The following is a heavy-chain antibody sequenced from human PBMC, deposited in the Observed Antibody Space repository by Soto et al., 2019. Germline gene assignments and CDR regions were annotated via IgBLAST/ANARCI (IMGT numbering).Heavy chain of an antibody. CDR2: ISGSGGST. CDR3: AKGDRVGGWLRFEAGQSRNYFDY. V-gene: IGHV3-23*01. D-gene: IGHD5-12*01. J-gene: IGHJ4*02. CDR1: GFTFSSYA. Sequence: GGSLRLSCAASGFTFSSYAMSWVRQAPGKGLEWVSAISGSGGSTYYADSVKGRFTISRDNSKNTLYLQMNSLRAEDTAVYYCAKGDRVGGWLRFEAGQSRNYFDYWGQGTLVTVSS.